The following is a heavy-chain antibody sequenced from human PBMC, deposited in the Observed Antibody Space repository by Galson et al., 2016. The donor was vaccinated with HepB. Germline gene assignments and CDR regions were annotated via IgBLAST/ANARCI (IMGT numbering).Heavy chain of an antibody. V-gene: IGHV1-46*01. CDR1: GYIFTSQY. Sequence: SVKVSCKASGYIFTSQYIHWVRQAPGQGLEWMGVINPSGGSTDYAQKFQGRFTMTSDMSTSSVYMELSSLRSEDTAVYYCARRSRDYYHGMDVWGQGTTVTVSS. CDR2: INPSGGST. J-gene: IGHJ6*02. CDR3: ARRSRDYYHGMDV.